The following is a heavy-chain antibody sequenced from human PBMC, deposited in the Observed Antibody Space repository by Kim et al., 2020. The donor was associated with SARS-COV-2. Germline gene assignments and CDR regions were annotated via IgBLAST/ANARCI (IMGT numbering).Heavy chain of an antibody. D-gene: IGHD4-17*01. CDR3: ASGLRHTGYFDY. Sequence: YYNPSLTSRVTISVDTSKNQFSLKLSSVTAADTAVYYCASGLRHTGYFDYWGQGTLVTVSS. J-gene: IGHJ4*02. V-gene: IGHV4-31*02.